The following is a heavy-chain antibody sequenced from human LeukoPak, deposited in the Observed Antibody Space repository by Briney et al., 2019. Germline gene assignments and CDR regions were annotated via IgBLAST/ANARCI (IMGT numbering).Heavy chain of an antibody. D-gene: IGHD5-18*01. CDR3: ARDWNSYGKVFDY. Sequence: GGSLRLSCTASGLTISSYWMSWVRQAPGKRLEWVANIKEDGREIYYVDSVKGRFTTSRDNAKNSLYLQMNSLRAEDTAIYYCARDWNSYGKVFDYWGQGTLVTVSS. CDR2: IKEDGREI. V-gene: IGHV3-7*01. J-gene: IGHJ4*02. CDR1: GLTISSYW.